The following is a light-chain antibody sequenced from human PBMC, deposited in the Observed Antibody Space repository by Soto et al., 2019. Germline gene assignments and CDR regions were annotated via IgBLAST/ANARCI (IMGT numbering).Light chain of an antibody. V-gene: IGKV3-20*01. CDR2: GAS. CDR3: QQYDNSPLT. Sequence: EIVLTQSPGTLSLSPGERATLSCRASQSVSSSFLAWYQQKPGQAPRLLIYGASSRDTGIPDRFSGSGSGTDFTLTISRLEPEDFAVYYCQQYDNSPLTFGEGTKVEIK. J-gene: IGKJ4*01. CDR1: QSVSSSF.